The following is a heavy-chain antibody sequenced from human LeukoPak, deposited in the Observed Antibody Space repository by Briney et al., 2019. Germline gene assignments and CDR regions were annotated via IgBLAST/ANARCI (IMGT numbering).Heavy chain of an antibody. V-gene: IGHV3-21*04. CDR1: GFTFSSYS. CDR3: ARRYCNSGVCYYFDY. J-gene: IGHJ4*02. CDR2: ISSSSSYI. Sequence: GGSLRLSCAASGFTFSSYSMNWVRQAPGKGLEWVSSISSSSSYIYYADSVKGRFTISRDNAKNSLYLQMNSLRAEDTALYYCARRYCNSGVCYYFDYWGQGTLVTVSS. D-gene: IGHD2-8*01.